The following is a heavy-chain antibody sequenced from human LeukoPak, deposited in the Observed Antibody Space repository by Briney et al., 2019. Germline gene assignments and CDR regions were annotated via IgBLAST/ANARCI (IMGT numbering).Heavy chain of an antibody. J-gene: IGHJ6*03. V-gene: IGHV4-38-2*02. CDR3: ARVDYYDSSGYYSDYYYMDV. CDR2: IYYSGST. CDR1: GYSISSGYY. Sequence: SETLSLTCTVSGYSISSGYYWGWIRQPPGKGLEWIGSIYYSGSTYYNPSLKSRVTISVDTSKNQFSLKLSSVTAADTAVYYCARVDYYDSSGYYSDYYYMDVWGKGTTVTISS. D-gene: IGHD3-22*01.